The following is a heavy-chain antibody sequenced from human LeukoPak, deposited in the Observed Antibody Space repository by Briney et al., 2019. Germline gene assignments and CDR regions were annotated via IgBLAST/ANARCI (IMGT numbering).Heavy chain of an antibody. D-gene: IGHD4-17*01. CDR3: ARDSTVTNIFYYYYYMDV. CDR2: ISSSSSYI. CDR1: GFTFSSYS. J-gene: IGHJ6*03. Sequence: GGSLRLSCAASGFTFSSYSMNWVRQAPGKGLEWVSSISSSSSYIYYADSVKGRFTISRDNAKNSLYLRMNSLRAEDTAVYYCARDSTVTNIFYYYYYMDVWGKGTTVTISS. V-gene: IGHV3-21*01.